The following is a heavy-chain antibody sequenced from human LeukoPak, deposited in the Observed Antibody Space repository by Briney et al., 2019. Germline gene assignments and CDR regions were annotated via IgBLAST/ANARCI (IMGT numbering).Heavy chain of an antibody. J-gene: IGHJ5*02. D-gene: IGHD6-13*01. CDR1: GFTVSSNY. Sequence: GGSLRLSCAVAGFTVSSNYMSWVRQAPGKGLEWVSALYSGGSTFYADSVRGRFTISRDNSKNTLYLQMNSLRAEDTAVYYCAKRVAAATMRAFDPWGQGTLVTVSS. V-gene: IGHV3-53*01. CDR2: LYSGGST. CDR3: AKRVAAATMRAFDP.